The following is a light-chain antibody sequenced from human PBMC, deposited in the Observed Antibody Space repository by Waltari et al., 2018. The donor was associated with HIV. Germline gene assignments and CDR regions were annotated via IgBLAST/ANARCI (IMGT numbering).Light chain of an antibody. J-gene: IGKJ1*01. Sequence: VLTQSPGTLSVSPGERATLSCRASQRIDTTSVSWYQHKPGQPPRLIIYGASTRASGITPRLRGSGSGTDVTLTISSLQPEDFASYYCLQDFNLPGAFGQGTRVESK. CDR2: GAS. CDR1: QRIDTTS. CDR3: LQDFNLPGA. V-gene: IGKV3D-7*01.